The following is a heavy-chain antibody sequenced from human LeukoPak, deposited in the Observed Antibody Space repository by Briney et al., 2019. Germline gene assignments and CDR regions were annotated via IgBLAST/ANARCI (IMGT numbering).Heavy chain of an antibody. Sequence: SQTLSLTFAISGDSVSSTSATWNWIRQSPSRGLEWLGRTYYRSKWYNDYAVSVKGRITINPDTSKNQFSLQLNSVTPEDTAVYYCARRYCSGGSCPFDYWGQGTLVTVSS. CDR1: GDSVSSTSAT. D-gene: IGHD2-15*01. CDR2: TYYRSKWYN. CDR3: ARRYCSGGSCPFDY. J-gene: IGHJ4*02. V-gene: IGHV6-1*01.